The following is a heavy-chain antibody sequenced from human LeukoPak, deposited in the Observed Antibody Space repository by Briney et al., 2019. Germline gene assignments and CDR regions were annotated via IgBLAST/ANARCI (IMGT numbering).Heavy chain of an antibody. CDR1: GGSISSSRDY. J-gene: IGHJ4*02. D-gene: IGHD6-19*01. CDR3: ARHVEIAVAGPIDY. V-gene: IGHV4-39*01. Sequence: ETSETLSLTCTVSGGSISSSRDYWGWIRQPPGKGLEWIGSIYYSGSTYYNPSLKSRVTISVDTSKNQFSLKLSSVTAADTAVYYCARHVEIAVAGPIDYWGQGTLSPSPQ. CDR2: IYYSGST.